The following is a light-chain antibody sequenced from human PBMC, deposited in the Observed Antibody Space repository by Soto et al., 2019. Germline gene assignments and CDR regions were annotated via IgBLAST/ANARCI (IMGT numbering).Light chain of an antibody. J-gene: IGKJ1*01. CDR2: EAS. CDR1: QNIRGW. CDR3: QQYDSYSPT. V-gene: IGKV1-5*01. Sequence: DIQMTQSPSTLSAFVGDRVTITCRASQNIRGWLAWYQQRPGKAPDLPIFEASLLEGGVPSRFSGSGSGTEFTLTIDSLQPDDFATYYDQQYDSYSPTFGQGTRVEFK.